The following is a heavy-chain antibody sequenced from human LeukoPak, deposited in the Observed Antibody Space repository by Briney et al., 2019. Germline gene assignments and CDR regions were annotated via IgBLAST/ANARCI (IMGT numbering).Heavy chain of an antibody. V-gene: IGHV4-39*07. CDR2: IYYSGST. J-gene: IGHJ6*03. D-gene: IGHD4-23*01. CDR1: GGSISSSSYY. CDR3: ARGASLTTVVTRGKYMDV. Sequence: PSETLSLTCTVSGGSISSSSYYWGWIRQPPGKGLEWIGSIYYSGSTNYNPSLKSRVTISVDTSKNQFSLKLSSVTAADTAVYYCARGASLTTVVTRGKYMDVWGKGTTVTVSS.